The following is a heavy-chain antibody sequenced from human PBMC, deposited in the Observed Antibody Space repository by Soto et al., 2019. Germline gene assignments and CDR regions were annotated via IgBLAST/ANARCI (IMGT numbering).Heavy chain of an antibody. Sequence: EVQLVESGGGLVQPGESLRLSCTVSGFTFSTYWMHWVRQAPGKGLVWVSRINNDGSDTIYADSVKGRFTISRDNAKNALYLHMNSLRDDDTAVYYCTRDMYQYWFDPWGQGTLVTVSS. CDR3: TRDMYQYWFDP. V-gene: IGHV3-74*01. D-gene: IGHD2-8*01. CDR1: GFTFSTYW. CDR2: INNDGSDT. J-gene: IGHJ5*02.